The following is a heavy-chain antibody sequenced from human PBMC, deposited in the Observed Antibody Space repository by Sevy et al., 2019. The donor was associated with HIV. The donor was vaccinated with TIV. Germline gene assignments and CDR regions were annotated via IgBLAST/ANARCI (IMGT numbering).Heavy chain of an antibody. CDR2: ISGSGGST. Sequence: GGSLRLSCAASGFTFSSYAMSWVRQAPGKGLEWVSAISGSGGSTYYADSVKGRFTMSRDNSKNTLNLQMNSLRAVDTAVYYCGKLSVVRFCRTDGVCSNGMDVWRQGTTVTVSS. V-gene: IGHV3-23*01. CDR1: GFTFSSYA. D-gene: IGHD2-8*01. J-gene: IGHJ6*02. CDR3: GKLSVVRFCRTDGVCSNGMDV.